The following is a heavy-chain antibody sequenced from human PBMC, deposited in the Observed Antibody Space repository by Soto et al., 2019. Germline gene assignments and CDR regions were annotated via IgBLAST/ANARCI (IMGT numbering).Heavy chain of an antibody. Sequence: QVQLVESGGGVVQPGRSLRLSCAVSGFTFSSYAMHWVRQAPGKGLEWVAVISYDGSNKYYADSVKGRFTISRDNSKNTLYLQMNSLRAAATVVYYCERDLRVARLGDLGAFDIWGQGTMVTVSS. V-gene: IGHV3-30-3*01. J-gene: IGHJ3*02. D-gene: IGHD2-15*01. CDR1: GFTFSSYA. CDR2: ISYDGSNK. CDR3: ERDLRVARLGDLGAFDI.